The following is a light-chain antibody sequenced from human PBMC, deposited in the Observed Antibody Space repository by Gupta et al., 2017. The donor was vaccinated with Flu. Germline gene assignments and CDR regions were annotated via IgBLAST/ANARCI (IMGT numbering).Light chain of an antibody. V-gene: IGKV3-20*01. Sequence: EVVLTQSPGTLVLSPGETATLYCRASQSISSTYVAWYQQKPGQAPGLLIYGTSTRATGIPDRFSGRGSGTDFTLTINSLEPEDFAVYYCQHYATSPRWTFGQGTKVEVK. CDR3: QHYATSPRWT. CDR2: GTS. J-gene: IGKJ1*01. CDR1: QSISSTY.